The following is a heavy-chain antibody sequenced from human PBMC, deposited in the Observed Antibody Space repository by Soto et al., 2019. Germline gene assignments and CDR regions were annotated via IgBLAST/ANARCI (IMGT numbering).Heavy chain of an antibody. Sequence: QVQLQESGPGLVTPSGTLSLTCTVSGVSISSSNWWTWVRPAPGKGLEWIGEMYPSGGTTYNPALQNRVTISVDNSKYHLSLTLTSVTAADTAVYYCARCLHCSNGGRFDPWGRGALVTVSS. CDR2: MYPSGGT. CDR1: GVSISSSNW. J-gene: IGHJ5*02. D-gene: IGHD2-8*01. CDR3: ARCLHCSNGGRFDP. V-gene: IGHV4-4*02.